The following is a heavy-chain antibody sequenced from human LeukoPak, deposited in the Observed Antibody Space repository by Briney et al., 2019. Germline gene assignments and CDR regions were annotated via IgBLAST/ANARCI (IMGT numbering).Heavy chain of an antibody. CDR1: GGSISSYY. Sequence: PSETLSLTCTVSGGSISSYYWSWIRQPAGKGLEWIGRIYTSGSTNYNPSLKSRVTISVDTSKNQFSLKLSSVTAADTAVYYCARGYTTLTAMVSYYYYGMDVWGQGTTVTVSS. CDR2: IYTSGST. J-gene: IGHJ6*02. V-gene: IGHV4-4*07. CDR3: ARGYTTLTAMVSYYYYGMDV. D-gene: IGHD5-18*01.